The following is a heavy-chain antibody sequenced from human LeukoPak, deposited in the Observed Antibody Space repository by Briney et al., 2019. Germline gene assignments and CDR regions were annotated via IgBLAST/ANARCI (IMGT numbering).Heavy chain of an antibody. V-gene: IGHV3-30*18. CDR1: GFIFGDYG. J-gene: IGHJ3*02. CDR2: ISYEGSTK. Sequence: GGSLRLSCAASGFIFGDYGMHWVRQAPSKGLEWVAVISYEGSTKYYGDSVKGRFTISRDNSKDTLFLLMNSLRAEDTAVYHCAKDKRRLQLDDAFDMWGQGTMVTVSS. CDR3: AKDKRRLQLDDAFDM. D-gene: IGHD5-24*01.